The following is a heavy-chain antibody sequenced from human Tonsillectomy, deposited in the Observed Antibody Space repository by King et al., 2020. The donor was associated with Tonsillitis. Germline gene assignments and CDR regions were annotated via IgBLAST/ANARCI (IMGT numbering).Heavy chain of an antibody. CDR3: ARDFTTVPTLPWFDP. D-gene: IGHD4-17*01. V-gene: IGHV3-11*05. CDR2: ISGSSTYT. Sequence: VQLVESGGDLVKPGGSLRLSCAASGFILSDYYMSWIRQAPGKGLEWISYISGSSTYTNYADSVKGRFTISRDNAKNSLYLQMNSLRAEDTAIYFCARDFTTVPTLPWFDPWGQGTLVTVSS. J-gene: IGHJ5*02. CDR1: GFILSDYY.